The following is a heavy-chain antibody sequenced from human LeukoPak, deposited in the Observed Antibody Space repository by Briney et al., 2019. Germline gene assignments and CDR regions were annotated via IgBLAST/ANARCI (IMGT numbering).Heavy chain of an antibody. V-gene: IGHV1-24*01. J-gene: IGHJ4*02. D-gene: IGHD4-17*01. CDR3: ATGWMTTVTTEGDY. CDR2: FDPEDGET. Sequence: GASVKVSCKASGYTFTSYGISWVRQAPGQGLEWMGGFDPEDGETIYAQKFQGRVTMTEDTSTDTAYMELSSLRSEDTAVYYCATGWMTTVTTEGDYWGQGTLVTVSS. CDR1: GYTFTSYG.